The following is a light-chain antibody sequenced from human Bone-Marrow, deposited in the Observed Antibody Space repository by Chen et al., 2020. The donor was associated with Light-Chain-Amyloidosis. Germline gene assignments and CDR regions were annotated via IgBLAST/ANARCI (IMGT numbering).Light chain of an antibody. CDR1: NIGSTS. CDR3: QVWDRSSDRPV. J-gene: IGLJ3*02. V-gene: IGLV3-21*02. CDR2: DDS. Sequence: SYVLTQPSSVSVAPGQLGRSDRGGNNIGSTSVPEYQQTPGQAPLLVVYDDSDRPSGTPERLSGSNAGNTATLTISRVEAGDGADYYCQVWDRSSDRPVFGGGTKLTVL.